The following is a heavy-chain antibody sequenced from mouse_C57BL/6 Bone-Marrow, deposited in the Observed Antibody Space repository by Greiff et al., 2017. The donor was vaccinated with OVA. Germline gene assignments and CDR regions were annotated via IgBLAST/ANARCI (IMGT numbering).Heavy chain of an antibody. CDR2: ISSGSSTI. Sequence: EVMLVESGGGLVKPGGSLKLSCAASALRSIYYVMHWVRQAPEKGLEWVAYISSGSSTIYYADTVKGRFTLSRDHAKTTLFLQLTRLRSEDTAMDYCARPYDYGWNWYFDVWGTGTTVTVSS. J-gene: IGHJ1*03. CDR1: ALRSIYYV. V-gene: IGHV5-17*01. CDR3: ARPYDYGWNWYFDV. D-gene: IGHD2-4*01.